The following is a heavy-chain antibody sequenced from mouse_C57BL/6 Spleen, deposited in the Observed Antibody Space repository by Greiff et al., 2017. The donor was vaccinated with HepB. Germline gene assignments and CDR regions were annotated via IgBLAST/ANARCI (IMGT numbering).Heavy chain of an antibody. J-gene: IGHJ4*01. Sequence: VQLQQPGAVLVKPGASVKLSCKASGYAFSSYWMNWVKPRPGPGLERIGQIYPGAGDTKSNGTFKGKSTLTADKSSGTAYMQLSSLTSGDAAVYFCARWAGSSGDDAMDYWGQGTSVTVS. D-gene: IGHD1-1*01. CDR2: IYPGAGDT. CDR1: GYAFSSYW. CDR3: ARWAGSSGDDAMDY. V-gene: IGHV1-80*01.